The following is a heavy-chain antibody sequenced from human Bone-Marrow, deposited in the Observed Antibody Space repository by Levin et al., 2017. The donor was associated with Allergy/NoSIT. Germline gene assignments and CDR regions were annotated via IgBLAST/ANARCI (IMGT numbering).Heavy chain of an antibody. CDR3: AKDRDDFGDYTFDY. Sequence: ESLKISCAASGFSFSSYVMSWVRQAPGKGLEWVSVISGSGGDTYYADSVKGRFTISRDNSKNTLFLQISSLRAEDTAVYYCAKDRDDFGDYTFDYWGQGTLVTVSS. V-gene: IGHV3-23*01. D-gene: IGHD4-17*01. CDR1: GFSFSSYV. J-gene: IGHJ4*02. CDR2: ISGSGGDT.